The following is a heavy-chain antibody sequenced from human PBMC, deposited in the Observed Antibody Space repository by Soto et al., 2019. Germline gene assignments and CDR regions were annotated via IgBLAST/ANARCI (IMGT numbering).Heavy chain of an antibody. CDR3: ASLPPIAVAGGRYYGMDV. D-gene: IGHD6-19*01. J-gene: IGHJ6*02. V-gene: IGHV3-53*01. CDR2: IYSGGST. CDR1: GFTVSSNY. Sequence: VGSLRLSCAASGFTVSSNYMSWVRQAPGKGLEWVSVIYSGGSTYYADSVKGRFTISRDNSKNTLYLQMNSLRAEDTAVYYCASLPPIAVAGGRYYGMDVWGQGTTVTAP.